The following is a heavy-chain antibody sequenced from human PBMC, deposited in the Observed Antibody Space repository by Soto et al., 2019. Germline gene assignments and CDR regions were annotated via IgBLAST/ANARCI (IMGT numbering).Heavy chain of an antibody. CDR3: ARDRVAASSYYYYGMDV. CDR2: IYYSGST. Sequence: LETLSLTCTVSGGSISSYYWSWIRQPPGKGLEWIGYIYYSGSTNYNPSLKSRVTISVDTSKNQFSLKLSSVTAADTAVYYCARDRVAASSYYYYGMDVWGQGTTVTVSS. CDR1: GGSISSYY. V-gene: IGHV4-59*01. J-gene: IGHJ6*02. D-gene: IGHD6-6*01.